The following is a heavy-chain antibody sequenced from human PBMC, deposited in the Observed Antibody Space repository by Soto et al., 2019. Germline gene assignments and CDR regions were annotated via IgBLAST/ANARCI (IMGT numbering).Heavy chain of an antibody. CDR2: IGTPGDT. V-gene: IGHV3-13*01. CDR3: ARSPPPAYYYDSSGGPEFDY. Sequence: PGGSLRLSCAASGFTFSSYDMHWVRQATGKGLEWVSAIGTPGDTYYPGSVKGRFTISRENAKNSLYLQMNSLRAEDTAVYYCARSPPPAYYYDSSGGPEFDYWGQGTLVTVSS. J-gene: IGHJ4*02. CDR1: GFTFSSYD. D-gene: IGHD3-22*01.